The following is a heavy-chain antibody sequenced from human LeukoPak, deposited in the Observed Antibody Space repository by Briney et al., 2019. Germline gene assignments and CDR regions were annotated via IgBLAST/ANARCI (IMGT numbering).Heavy chain of an antibody. CDR1: GGSISSYY. CDR2: IYYRGST. CDR3: ARVLVHSVSYSSAFDI. V-gene: IGHV4-59*01. D-gene: IGHD1-26*01. J-gene: IGHJ3*02. Sequence: SETLSLTCTVSGGSISSYYWSWIRQPPGKGLEWIGYIYYRGSTYYIPSLKSRVTISVDTSKNQFSLKLSSVTAADTAVYYCARVLVHSVSYSSAFDIWGQGTMVTVSS.